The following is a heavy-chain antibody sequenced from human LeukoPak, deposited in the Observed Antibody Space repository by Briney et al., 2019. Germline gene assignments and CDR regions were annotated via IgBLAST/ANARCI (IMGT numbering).Heavy chain of an antibody. CDR2: IKQDGSGK. J-gene: IGHJ5*02. V-gene: IGHV3-7*01. CDR3: ARGEYNWNL. CDR1: GITFSSYW. D-gene: IGHD1-20*01. Sequence: GGSLRLSCAASGITFSSYWMSWVRQAPGKGLEWVANIKQDGSGKYYVDSVKGRFTISRDNAKNSLYLQMNSLRGEDTAVYYCARGEYNWNLWGQGTLVTVSS.